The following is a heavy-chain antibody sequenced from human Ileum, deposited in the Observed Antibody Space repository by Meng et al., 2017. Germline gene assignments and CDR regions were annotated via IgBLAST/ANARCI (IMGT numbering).Heavy chain of an antibody. V-gene: IGHV3-15*01. CDR1: GFTFSRTW. J-gene: IGHJ4*02. Sequence: EVLLVEAGGGLGKPGGSLRLSCAASGFTFSRTWMTWVRQAPGKGLEWVGRIKITTDAGTPDYAAPVKGRFTISINDSKNTLYLQMNSLKTEDTAVYYCTTGKNYWGQGTLVTVSS. CDR2: IKITTDAGTP. CDR3: TTGKNY.